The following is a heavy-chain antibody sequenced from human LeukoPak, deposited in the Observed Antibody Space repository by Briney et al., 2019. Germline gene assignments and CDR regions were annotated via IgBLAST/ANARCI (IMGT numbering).Heavy chain of an antibody. D-gene: IGHD6-13*01. Sequence: GGSLRLSCAASGFTFSSYGMHWVRQAPGKGLEWVAFIRYDGSNKYYADSVKGRFTISRDNSKNTLYLQMNSLRAEDTAVYYCAMGSGQLVPGFDYWGQGTLVTVSS. J-gene: IGHJ4*02. CDR3: AMGSGQLVPGFDY. CDR1: GFTFSSYG. CDR2: IRYDGSNK. V-gene: IGHV3-30*02.